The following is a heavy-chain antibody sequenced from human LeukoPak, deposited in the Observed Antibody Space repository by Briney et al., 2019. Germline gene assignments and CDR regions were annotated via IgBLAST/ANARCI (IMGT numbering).Heavy chain of an antibody. D-gene: IGHD1-26*01. CDR2: IYYSGSP. CDR3: ARGRSSWEQLTYYYYYYMDV. Sequence: SETLSLTCTVSGGPISSYYWSWIRQPPGKGLEWIGYIYYSGSPNYHPSLKSRGTISVDTSKTQSSLTLSSATAADTAVYYCARGRSSWEQLTYYYYYYMDVWGKGTTVTVSS. J-gene: IGHJ6*03. CDR1: GGPISSYY. V-gene: IGHV4-59*01.